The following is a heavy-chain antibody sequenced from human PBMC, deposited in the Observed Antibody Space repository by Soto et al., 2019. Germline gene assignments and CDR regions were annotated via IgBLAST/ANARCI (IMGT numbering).Heavy chain of an antibody. CDR1: GYSFTSYW. Sequence: VESLKISCKGSGYSFTSYWIGWVRQMPGKGLEWMGIIYPGDSDTRYSPSFQGQVTISADKSISTAYLQWSSLKASDTAMYYCARQPSAYSSSWYYYGMDVWGQGTTVTVSS. J-gene: IGHJ6*02. D-gene: IGHD6-6*01. CDR3: ARQPSAYSSSWYYYGMDV. V-gene: IGHV5-51*01. CDR2: IYPGDSDT.